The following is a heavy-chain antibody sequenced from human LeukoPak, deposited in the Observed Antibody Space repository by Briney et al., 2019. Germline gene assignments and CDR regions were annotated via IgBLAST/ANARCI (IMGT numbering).Heavy chain of an antibody. V-gene: IGHV4-39*07. D-gene: IGHD6-13*01. CDR3: ARGGSSWYVNYFDY. CDR1: GGSISSSSYY. Sequence: SETLSLTCTVSGGSISSSSYYWGWIRQPPGKGLEWIGSIYYSGSTYYNPSLKSRVTTSVDTSKNQFSLKLSSVTAADTAVYYCARGGSSWYVNYFDYWGQGTLVTVSS. J-gene: IGHJ4*02. CDR2: IYYSGST.